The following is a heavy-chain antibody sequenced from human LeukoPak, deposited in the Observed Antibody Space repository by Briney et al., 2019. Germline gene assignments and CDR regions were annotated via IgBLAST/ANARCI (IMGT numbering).Heavy chain of an antibody. D-gene: IGHD1-26*01. CDR2: IYHSGST. CDR3: ARLPQWGGTYHFDY. CDR1: GGSISSSNW. V-gene: IGHV4-4*02. J-gene: IGHJ4*02. Sequence: SRTLSLTCAVSGGSISSSNWWSWVRQPPGKGLEGIEEIYHSGSTNYNPSLKSRVTISVDKSKNQFSLKLSSVTAADTAVYYCARLPQWGGTYHFDYWGQGTLLTVSS.